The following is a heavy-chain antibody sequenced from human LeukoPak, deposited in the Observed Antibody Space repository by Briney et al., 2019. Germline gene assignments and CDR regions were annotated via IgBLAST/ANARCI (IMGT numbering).Heavy chain of an antibody. Sequence: SETLSLTCVVSGGSISSYYWNWIRQPPGKGLEWIGYIYYSGSTNYNPSLKSRVTISIDTSKNQLSLQLTSVTAADTAVYYCATDVRGLVPYYFDFWGQGTLVTVSS. V-gene: IGHV4-59*01. D-gene: IGHD3-10*02. J-gene: IGHJ4*02. CDR2: IYYSGST. CDR1: GGSISSYY. CDR3: ATDVRGLVPYYFDF.